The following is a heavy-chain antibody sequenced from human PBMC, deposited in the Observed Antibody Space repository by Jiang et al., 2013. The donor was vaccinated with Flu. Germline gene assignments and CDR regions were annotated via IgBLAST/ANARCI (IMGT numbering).Heavy chain of an antibody. Sequence: ETLSLTCAVSGDSISSDYYWAWIRQPPGKGLEWIGNIYHSGTTYYNPSLRSRVTLSVDTSKNQFSLKVNSVTAADTAIYYCARDPYTSAYFDYWGQGTLVTVSS. D-gene: IGHD3-22*01. J-gene: IGHJ4*02. V-gene: IGHV4-38-2*02. CDR2: IYHSGTT. CDR1: GDSISSDYY. CDR3: ARDPYTSAYFDY.